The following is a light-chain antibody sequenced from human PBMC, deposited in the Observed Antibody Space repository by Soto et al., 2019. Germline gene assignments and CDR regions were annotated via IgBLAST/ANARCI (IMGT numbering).Light chain of an antibody. V-gene: IGLV1-40*01. CDR1: SSNIGAGYD. CDR2: GNS. Sequence: QSALTQPPSVSGAPGQRVTISCTGSSSNIGAGYDVHWYQQLPGTAPKLLIYGNSNRPSGVPDRFSGSKSGTSASLAITGLQAEDEADYYCQSYDSTPYVFGTGTKVTV. CDR3: QSYDSTPYV. J-gene: IGLJ1*01.